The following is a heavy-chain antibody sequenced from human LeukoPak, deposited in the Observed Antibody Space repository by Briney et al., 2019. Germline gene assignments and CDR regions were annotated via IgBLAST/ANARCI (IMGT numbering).Heavy chain of an antibody. CDR3: ARLLYIYGCYFDF. CDR2: MYYSGIT. J-gene: IGHJ4*02. CDR1: GGPISSRSHY. V-gene: IGHV4-39*01. Sequence: SETLSLTCTVSGGPISSRSHYWGWIRQPPGKGLEWIGSMYYSGITYYNPSLKSRGTISVDTSKTQFSLELSSVTAADTAVYYCARLLYIYGCYFDFWGQGTLVTVSS. D-gene: IGHD5-18*01.